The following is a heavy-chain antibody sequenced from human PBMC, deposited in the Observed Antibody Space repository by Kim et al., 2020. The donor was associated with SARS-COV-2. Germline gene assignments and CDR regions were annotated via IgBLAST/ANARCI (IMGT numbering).Heavy chain of an antibody. CDR2: INTNTGNL. V-gene: IGHV7-4-1*02. CDR3: ARVGWFGEDYYYGMDV. Sequence: ASVKVSCKASGYTFTSSAMNWVRQAPGQGLEWMGWINTNTGNLTYAQGFTGRFVFSLDTSVSTAYLQISSLKAEDTAVYYCARVGWFGEDYYYGMDVWSQSTTVTVS. J-gene: IGHJ6*02. CDR1: GYTFTSSA. D-gene: IGHD3-10*01.